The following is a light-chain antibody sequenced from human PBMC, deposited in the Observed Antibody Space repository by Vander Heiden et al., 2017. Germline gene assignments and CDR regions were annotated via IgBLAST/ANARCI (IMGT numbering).Light chain of an antibody. CDR1: SNNVGNQG. CDR2: RNN. Sequence: QAGLTQPPSVSKALRQTATLTCSGNSNNVGNQGAAWLQQHQGHPPKLLIYRNNNRPSGISERFSASRSGNTASLTITGLQPEDEADYYCSAWDTSLSAQVFGAGTKLTVL. CDR3: SAWDTSLSAQV. V-gene: IGLV10-54*04. J-gene: IGLJ2*01.